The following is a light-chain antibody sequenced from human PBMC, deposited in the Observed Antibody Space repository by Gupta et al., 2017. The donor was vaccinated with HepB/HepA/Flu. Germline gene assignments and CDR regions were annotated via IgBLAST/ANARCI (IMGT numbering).Light chain of an antibody. V-gene: IGKV1-39*01. CDR2: AAS. Sequence: DIQMTQSPSSLSASIGDRVIITCRASQSISTYLNWYQQESGKAPKLLIYAASKLQSGVPSRFSGSGSGTDFTLTIGRLQPEDFATYYCQHSYSTPITFGQGTRLQIK. J-gene: IGKJ5*01. CDR1: QSISTY. CDR3: QHSYSTPIT.